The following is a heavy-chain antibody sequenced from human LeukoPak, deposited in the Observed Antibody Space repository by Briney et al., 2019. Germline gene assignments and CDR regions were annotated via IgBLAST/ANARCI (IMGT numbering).Heavy chain of an antibody. CDR2: INHSGST. Sequence: SETLSLTCAVYGGSFSGYYRSWIRQPPGKGLEWIGEINHSGSTNYNPSLKSRVTISVDTSKNQFSLKLSSVTAADTAVYYCARHSSSWILDYWGQGTLVTVSS. J-gene: IGHJ4*02. D-gene: IGHD6-13*01. V-gene: IGHV4-34*01. CDR1: GGSFSGYY. CDR3: ARHSSSWILDY.